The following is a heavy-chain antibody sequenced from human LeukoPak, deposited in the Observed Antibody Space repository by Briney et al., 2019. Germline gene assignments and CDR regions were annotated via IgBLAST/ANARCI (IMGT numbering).Heavy chain of an antibody. D-gene: IGHD6-13*01. CDR2: ISAYNGNT. J-gene: IGHJ4*02. Sequence: ASVKVSCKASGYTFTSYGISWVRQAPGQGLEWMGWISAYNGNTNYSQNFQDRVTMTTDTSTSTAYMELRSLRSDDTAMYYCARDDGGTIAAAGSTGPDYWGQGTLVTVSS. CDR1: GYTFTSYG. V-gene: IGHV1-18*01. CDR3: ARDDGGTIAAAGSTGPDY.